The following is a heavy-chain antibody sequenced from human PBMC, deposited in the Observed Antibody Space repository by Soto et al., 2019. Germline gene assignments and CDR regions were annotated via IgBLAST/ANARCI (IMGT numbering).Heavy chain of an antibody. CDR3: ARGPGYCSGGSCYGEDY. D-gene: IGHD2-15*01. CDR1: GGTFSSYT. CDR2: IIPILGNT. J-gene: IGHJ4*02. V-gene: IGHV1-8*02. Sequence: GASVKVSCKASGGTFSSYTISWVRQAPGQGLEWMGRIIPILGNTGYAQKFQGRVTMTRNTSISTAYMELSSLRSEDTAVYYCARGPGYCSGGSCYGEDYWGQGTLVTVSS.